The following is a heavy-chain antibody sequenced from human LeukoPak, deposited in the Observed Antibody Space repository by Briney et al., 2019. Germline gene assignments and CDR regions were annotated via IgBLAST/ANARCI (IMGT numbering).Heavy chain of an antibody. D-gene: IGHD5-18*01. V-gene: IGHV3-33*01. J-gene: IGHJ4*02. CDR2: IWYDGSNK. Sequence: GGSLRLSCAASGFTFSSYGMHWVRQAPGKGLEWVAVIWYDGSNKYYADSVKGRFTISRDNSKNTLYLQMNSLRAEDTAVYYCARDPRGYSYGWPDYWGQGTLVTVSS. CDR3: ARDPRGYSYGWPDY. CDR1: GFTFSSYG.